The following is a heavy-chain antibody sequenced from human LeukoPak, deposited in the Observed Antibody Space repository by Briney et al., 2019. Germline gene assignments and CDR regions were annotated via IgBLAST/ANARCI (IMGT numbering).Heavy chain of an antibody. V-gene: IGHV4-4*07. Sequence: SETLSLTCTVSGGSISSGCWTWIRRPAGKVLEWIGRIYTSGSTNYNPSLKSRVTMSVDTSKNQFSLKLNSVTAADTAVYYCARSVAAAPYYLDYWGQGTLVTVSS. J-gene: IGHJ4*02. CDR1: GGSISSGC. CDR2: IYTSGST. CDR3: ARSVAAAPYYLDY. D-gene: IGHD6-13*01.